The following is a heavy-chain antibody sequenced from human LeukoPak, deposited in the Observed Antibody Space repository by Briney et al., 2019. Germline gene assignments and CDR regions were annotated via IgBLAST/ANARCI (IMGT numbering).Heavy chain of an antibody. V-gene: IGHV3-74*01. CDR1: GFTFSIYW. D-gene: IGHD1-7*01. CDR3: ARRTLMTANYYGMDV. CDR2: INSDGSST. J-gene: IGHJ6*02. Sequence: PGGSVSLSRAASGFTFSIYWMHWVRQAPGKGLVCVSRINSDGSSTSYADSVKGRFTISRDNAKNTLYLQMNSLRADDTAVYYCARRTLMTANYYGMDVWGQGTTVTVSS.